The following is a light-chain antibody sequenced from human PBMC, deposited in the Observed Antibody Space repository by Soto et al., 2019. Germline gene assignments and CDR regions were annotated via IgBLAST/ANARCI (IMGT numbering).Light chain of an antibody. Sequence: QSVLTQPPSVSAAPGQKVTISCSGSSSNIGNNYVSWYQQLPGTAPKLLIFENNKRPSGIPDRFSASKSGTSATLAITGLQAEDEADYYCQSYDSSLSGYVFGTGTKVTVL. CDR3: QSYDSSLSGYV. CDR1: SSNIGNNY. CDR2: ENN. V-gene: IGLV1-51*02. J-gene: IGLJ1*01.